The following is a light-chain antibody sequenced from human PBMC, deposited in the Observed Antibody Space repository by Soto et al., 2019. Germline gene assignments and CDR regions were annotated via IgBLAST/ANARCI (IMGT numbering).Light chain of an antibody. CDR2: GAS. J-gene: IGKJ3*01. Sequence: EIVLTQSPGTLSLSPGERATLSCRASQSVSSSYLAWYQQKPGQDPRLLIYGASSWATGIPDRFSGSGSGTEFTLTISGLEAEDFAVYYWQQYGSSPLFTFGPGTKVDIK. V-gene: IGKV3-20*01. CDR3: QQYGSSPLFT. CDR1: QSVSSSY.